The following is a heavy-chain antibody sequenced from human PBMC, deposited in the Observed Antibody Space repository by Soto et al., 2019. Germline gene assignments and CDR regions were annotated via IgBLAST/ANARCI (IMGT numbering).Heavy chain of an antibody. CDR2: IYYSGST. CDR1: GGSISSSSYY. V-gene: IGHV4-61*01. CDR3: ASLEAYYYDSSGYYLRY. Sequence: SETLSLTCTVSGGSISSSSYYWSWIRQPPGKGLEWIGYIYYSGSTNYNPSLKSRVTISVDTSKNQFSLKLSSVTAADTAVYYCASLEAYYYDSSGYYLRYWGQGTLVTVSS. J-gene: IGHJ4*02. D-gene: IGHD3-22*01.